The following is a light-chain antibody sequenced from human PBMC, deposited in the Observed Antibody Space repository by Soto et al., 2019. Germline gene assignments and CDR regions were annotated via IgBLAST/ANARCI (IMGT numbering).Light chain of an antibody. CDR3: SSYAGSNKFVV. CDR2: EVS. V-gene: IGLV2-8*01. Sequence: QSALTQPPSASGSPGQSVTISCTGTSGDVGGYNYVSWYQHLPGKAPRVVISEVSKRPSGVPDRFSGSKSGNTASLTVSGLQAEDEADYYCSSYAGSNKFVVFGGGTKLTVL. CDR1: SGDVGGYNY. J-gene: IGLJ2*01.